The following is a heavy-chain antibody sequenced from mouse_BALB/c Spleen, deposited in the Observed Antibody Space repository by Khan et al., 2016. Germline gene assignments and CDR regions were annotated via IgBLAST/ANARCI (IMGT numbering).Heavy chain of an antibody. CDR2: VNPYNDGT. Sequence: VQLQQSGPELVKPGASVKMSCKASGYTFTNYVIHWVKQRPGQGLECIGYVNPYNDGTKYNEKFKGKATLTSDKSSSTAYMELSSLTSEDSAVXYCARRGAYYGDEAVDGWGAGTTVTVSS. CDR3: ARRGAYYGDEAVDG. CDR1: GYTFTNYV. J-gene: IGHJ1*01. V-gene: IGHV1S136*01. D-gene: IGHD2-14*01.